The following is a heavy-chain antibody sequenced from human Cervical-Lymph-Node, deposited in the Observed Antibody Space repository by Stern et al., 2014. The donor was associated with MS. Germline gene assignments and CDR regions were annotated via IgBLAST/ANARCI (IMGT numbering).Heavy chain of an antibody. J-gene: IGHJ4*02. Sequence: EVQLVESGGGLAQPGGSLRLSCAASGFTFKSFAMNWVRQIPGKGLEWVSGTTASGDNTFYRDSVKGRFTISRDNSKNTLYLQMNSLRADDSALYYCAKGHSPTSWLIDYWGQGTLVTVSS. V-gene: IGHV3-23*04. CDR3: AKGHSPTSWLIDY. CDR1: GFTFKSFA. D-gene: IGHD2-2*01. CDR2: TTASGDNT.